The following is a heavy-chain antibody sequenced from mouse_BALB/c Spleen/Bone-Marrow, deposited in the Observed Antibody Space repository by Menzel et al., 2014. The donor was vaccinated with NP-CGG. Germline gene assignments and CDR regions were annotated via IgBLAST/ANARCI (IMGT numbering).Heavy chain of an antibody. CDR3: ANYFYGFYFDY. CDR2: IDPANDNT. J-gene: IGHJ2*01. Sequence: VQLQQSGAELVKPGASVKLSCTASGFNIKDTYMHWVKQRPEQGLEWIGRIDPANDNTKYDPKFQGKATITADTSSNTSYLQLISLTSDYTAVYYCANYFYGFYFDYWGQGTTLTVSS. D-gene: IGHD1-1*01. V-gene: IGHV14-3*02. CDR1: GFNIKDTY.